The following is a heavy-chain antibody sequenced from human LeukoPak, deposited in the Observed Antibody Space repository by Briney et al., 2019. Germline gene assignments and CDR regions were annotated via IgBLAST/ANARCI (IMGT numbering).Heavy chain of an antibody. CDR2: ISSSGGST. V-gene: IGHV3-23*01. CDR1: GFTFSSYA. CDR3: ARPHIAEAGIVIDY. D-gene: IGHD6-13*01. Sequence: PGGSLRLSCAPSGFTFSSYAMSWVRQAPGKGLEWVSAISSSGGSTFYADSVKGRFTISRDNSKNTLYLQMNSLRAEDTAVYYCARPHIAEAGIVIDYWGQGTLVTVSS. J-gene: IGHJ4*02.